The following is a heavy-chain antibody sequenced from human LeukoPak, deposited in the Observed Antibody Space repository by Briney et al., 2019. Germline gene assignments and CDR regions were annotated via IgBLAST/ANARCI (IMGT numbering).Heavy chain of an antibody. V-gene: IGHV4-39*07. CDR1: GGSVSSPTYF. Sequence: ASGTLSLTCTVSGGSVSSPTYFWSWLRQPPGKGLEWVGSVYHSGSTFYSPSLKSRVTISLDTSKNQFSLRLTSVTAADTAVYYCARGGDYWGQGTLVTVSS. CDR2: VYHSGST. CDR3: ARGGDY. J-gene: IGHJ4*02.